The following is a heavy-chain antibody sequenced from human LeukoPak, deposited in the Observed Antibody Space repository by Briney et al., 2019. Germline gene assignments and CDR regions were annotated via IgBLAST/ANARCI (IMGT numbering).Heavy chain of an antibody. V-gene: IGHV3-53*01. Sequence: GGSLRLSCAASGFTVSSNYMSWVRQAPGKGLEWVPVIYSGGSTYYADSVKGRFTISRDNSKNTLYLQMNSLRAEDTALYYCARGSNYGFSIDLWGQGTLVTVSS. CDR2: IYSGGST. D-gene: IGHD5-18*01. CDR3: ARGSNYGFSIDL. CDR1: GFTVSSNY. J-gene: IGHJ5*02.